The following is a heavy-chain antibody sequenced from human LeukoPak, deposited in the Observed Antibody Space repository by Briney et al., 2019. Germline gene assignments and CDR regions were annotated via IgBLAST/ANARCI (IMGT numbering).Heavy chain of an antibody. J-gene: IGHJ4*02. D-gene: IGHD2-2*02. CDR2: IRYDGSNK. CDR1: GFTLSNYW. V-gene: IGHV3-30*02. CDR3: AKDLGYCSSTSCYTRTFDY. Sequence: PGGSPRLSCAASGFTLSNYWMSWVRQAPGKGLEWVAFIRYDGSNKYYADSVKGRFTISRDNSKNTLYLQMNSLRAEDTAVYYCAKDLGYCSSTSCYTRTFDYWGQGTLVTVSS.